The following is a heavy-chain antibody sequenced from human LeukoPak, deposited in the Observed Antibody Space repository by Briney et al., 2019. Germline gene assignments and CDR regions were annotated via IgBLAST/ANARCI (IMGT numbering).Heavy chain of an antibody. Sequence: SETLSLTCTVSGGSVSSADYYWSWIRNPPGKGLEGIGEINHSESTNYNPSLKSRVTISVDTSRNQFSLKLGSVTAADTAVYYCARVKASTTMVRGVIIPYYYYGMDVWGQGTTVTVSS. CDR3: ARVKASTTMVRGVIIPYYYYGMDV. CDR1: GGSVSSADYY. J-gene: IGHJ6*02. V-gene: IGHV4-34*01. D-gene: IGHD3-10*01. CDR2: INHSEST.